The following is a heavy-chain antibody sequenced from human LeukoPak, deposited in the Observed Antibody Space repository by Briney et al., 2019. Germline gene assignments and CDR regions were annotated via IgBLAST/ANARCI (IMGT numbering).Heavy chain of an antibody. D-gene: IGHD6-13*01. J-gene: IGHJ5*02. Sequence: PSETLSLTCAVSGGSISSGGYSWSWIRQPPGKGLEWIGYIYHSGSTYYNPSLKSRVTISVDTSENQFSLKLSSVTAADTAVYYCARQEDSSWYYYNIPDSGWFDPXGXXTXVTVSS. V-gene: IGHV4-30-2*03. CDR1: GGSISSGGYS. CDR3: ARQEDSSWYYYNIPDSGWFDP. CDR2: IYHSGST.